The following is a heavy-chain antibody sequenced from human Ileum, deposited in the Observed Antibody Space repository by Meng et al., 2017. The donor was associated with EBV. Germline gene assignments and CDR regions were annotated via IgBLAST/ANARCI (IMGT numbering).Heavy chain of an antibody. V-gene: IGHV7-4-1*02. CDR2: ISTNTGNP. CDR3: ARGSGYTRSWSGDY. D-gene: IGHD6-13*01. CDR1: GYTSTRNA. Sequence: QAQMVQPGPEWRKPGASVKLSCNASGYTSTRNASNWVRQAPGQGPEWIGWISTNTGNPTNAQGFAGRFVFSLDTSVSTAYLQISGLKAEDTAIYDCARGSGYTRSWSGDYWGQGTLVTVSS. J-gene: IGHJ4*02.